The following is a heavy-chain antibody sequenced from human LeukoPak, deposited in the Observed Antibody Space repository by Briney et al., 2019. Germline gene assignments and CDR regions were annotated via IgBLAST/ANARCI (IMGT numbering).Heavy chain of an antibody. V-gene: IGHV1-18*01. Sequence: ASVKVSCKAPGYTFTSYGISWVRQAPGQGLEWMGWISTYNGNTNCAQKLQGRVTMTTNTSTSTAYMEVRSLRSDDTAVYYCARRCGGDCYAFDNWGQGTLVTVSS. CDR2: ISTYNGNT. D-gene: IGHD2-21*02. CDR1: GYTFTSYG. CDR3: ARRCGGDCYAFDN. J-gene: IGHJ4*02.